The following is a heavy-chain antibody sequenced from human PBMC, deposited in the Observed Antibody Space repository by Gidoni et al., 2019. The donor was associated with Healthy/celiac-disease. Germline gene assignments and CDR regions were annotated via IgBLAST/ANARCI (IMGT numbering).Heavy chain of an antibody. CDR2: ISGSGGST. V-gene: IGHV3-23*01. J-gene: IGHJ4*02. D-gene: IGHD3-10*01. Sequence: EVQLLESGGGLVQPGGSLSLSCAASGFTFSSYAMSWVRQAPGKGLEWVSAISGSGGSTYYADSVKGRFTISRDNSKNTLYLQMNSLRAEDTAVYYCAKDCEGSGSYHDYWGQGTLVTVSS. CDR1: GFTFSSYA. CDR3: AKDCEGSGSYHDY.